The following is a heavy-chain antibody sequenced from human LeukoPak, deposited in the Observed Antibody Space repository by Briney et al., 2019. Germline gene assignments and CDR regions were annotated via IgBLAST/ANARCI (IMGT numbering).Heavy chain of an antibody. D-gene: IGHD5-18*01. J-gene: IGHJ4*02. Sequence: SSETLSLTCAVSGGSISSGGYSWSWIRQPPGKGLEWIGYIYHSGSTYYNPSLKSRVTISVDRSKNQFSLKLSSVTAADTAVYYCARDQYGSYGYVGYFDYWGQGTLVTVSS. V-gene: IGHV4-30-2*01. CDR2: IYHSGST. CDR1: GGSISSGGYS. CDR3: ARDQYGSYGYVGYFDY.